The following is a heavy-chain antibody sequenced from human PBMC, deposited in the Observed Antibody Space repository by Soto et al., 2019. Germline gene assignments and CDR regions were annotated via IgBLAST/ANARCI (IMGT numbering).Heavy chain of an antibody. D-gene: IGHD4-17*01. J-gene: IGHJ5*02. Sequence: ASVKVSCKASGYTFTSYYVHWVRQAPGQGLEWMGIINPSGGSTSYAQKFQGRVTMTRDTSTSTVYMELSSLRSEDTAVYYCAREQYGDYAGGWFDPWGQGTLVTVSS. CDR1: GYTFTSYY. CDR3: AREQYGDYAGGWFDP. V-gene: IGHV1-46*01. CDR2: INPSGGST.